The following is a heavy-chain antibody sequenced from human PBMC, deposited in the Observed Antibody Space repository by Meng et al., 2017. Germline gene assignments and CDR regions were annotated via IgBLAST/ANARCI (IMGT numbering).Heavy chain of an antibody. CDR2: IIPIFGTA. Sequence: HVEPAQVGAEVKKPGSSVKVSCKASGGNFSGYAISWVRQAPGQGLEWMGGIIPIFGTANYAQKFQGRVTITADESTGTAYMELSSLRSEDTAVYYCARDDYSNYLPFDYWGQGTLVTVSS. V-gene: IGHV1-69*01. J-gene: IGHJ4*02. D-gene: IGHD4-11*01. CDR1: GGNFSGYA. CDR3: ARDDYSNYLPFDY.